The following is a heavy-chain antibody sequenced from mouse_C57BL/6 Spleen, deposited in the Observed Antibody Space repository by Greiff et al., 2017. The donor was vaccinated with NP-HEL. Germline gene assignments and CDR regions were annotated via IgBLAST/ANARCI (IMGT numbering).Heavy chain of an antibody. V-gene: IGHV14-1*01. J-gene: IGHJ3*01. CDR3: TIPDYYGSSSPFGY. Sequence: VQLQQSGAELVRPGASVKLSCTASGFNITDYYMHWVKQRPEQGLEWIGRIDPEDGDTEYAPKFQGKATMTADTSSNTAYLQLSSLTSEDTAVYYGTIPDYYGSSSPFGYWGQGTLATVSA. D-gene: IGHD1-1*01. CDR2: IDPEDGDT. CDR1: GFNITDYY.